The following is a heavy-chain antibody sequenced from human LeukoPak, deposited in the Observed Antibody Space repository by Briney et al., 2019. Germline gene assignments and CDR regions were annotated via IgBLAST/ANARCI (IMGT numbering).Heavy chain of an antibody. CDR2: ISGSGGST. V-gene: IGHV3-23*01. CDR1: GFTFSSYD. Sequence: PGGSLRLSCAASGFTFSSYDMSWVRQAPGKGLEWVSAISGSGGSTYYADSVKGRFTISRDNSKNTLYLQMNSLRAEDTAVYYCAKVQFRYYDSSGYYPVDYWGQGTLVTVSS. D-gene: IGHD3-22*01. J-gene: IGHJ4*02. CDR3: AKVQFRYYDSSGYYPVDY.